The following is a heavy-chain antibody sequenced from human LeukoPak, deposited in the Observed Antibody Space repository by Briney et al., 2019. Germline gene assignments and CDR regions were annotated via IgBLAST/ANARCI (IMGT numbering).Heavy chain of an antibody. Sequence: GGSLRLSCAASGFTFSSYAMTWVRQAPGKGLEWLSTISGSGDRTFYADSVKGRFTISRDNSKNTVYLQMNRLRGEDTAIYYCAKDATPYYWGQGTLVTGSS. CDR3: AKDATPYY. J-gene: IGHJ4*02. CDR2: ISGSGDRT. CDR1: GFTFSSYA. V-gene: IGHV3-23*01. D-gene: IGHD2-15*01.